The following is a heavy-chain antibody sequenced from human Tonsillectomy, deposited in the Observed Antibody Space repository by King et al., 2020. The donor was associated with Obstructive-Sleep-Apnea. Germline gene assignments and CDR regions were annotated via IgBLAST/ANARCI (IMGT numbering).Heavy chain of an antibody. J-gene: IGHJ3*02. V-gene: IGHV3-66*01. D-gene: IGHD5-12*01. CDR2: FYCGGST. CDR1: GFAVSSNS. CDR3: ARDHVVGTTRSGAFDI. Sequence: VQLVESGGGLVQPGGSLRLSCSASGFAVSSNSMSWVRQAPGKGLEWVSVFYCGGSTYYADSVKGRFTISTDNSKNTLYLQMNSLRAEDTAVYYCARDHVVGTTRSGAFDIWGQGTMVTVSS.